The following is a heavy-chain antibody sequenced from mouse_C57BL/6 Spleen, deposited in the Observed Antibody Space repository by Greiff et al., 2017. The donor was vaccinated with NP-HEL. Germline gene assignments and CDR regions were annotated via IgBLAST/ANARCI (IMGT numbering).Heavy chain of an antibody. Sequence: VQLQQSGAELAKPGASVKLSCKASGYTFTSYWMHWVKQRPGQGLEWIGYINPSSGYTKYNQKFKDKATLPADKSSSTAYMQLSSLTYEDSAVYYCARGGGFAYWGQGTLVTVSA. J-gene: IGHJ3*01. CDR3: ARGGGFAY. V-gene: IGHV1-7*01. CDR2: INPSSGYT. CDR1: GYTFTSYW.